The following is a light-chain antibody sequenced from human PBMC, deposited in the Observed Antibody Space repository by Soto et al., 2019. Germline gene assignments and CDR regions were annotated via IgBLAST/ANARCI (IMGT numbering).Light chain of an antibody. Sequence: EIVLTQSPGTLSLSPGERATLSCRASQSVSSSYLAWYQQKPGQAPRLLIYGASNRATGIPARFSGSGSGTDFTLTISSLEPEDFAVYYCQQYGSSPPWTFGQGTRLEIK. CDR1: QSVSSSY. V-gene: IGKV3-20*01. CDR3: QQYGSSPPWT. J-gene: IGKJ5*01. CDR2: GAS.